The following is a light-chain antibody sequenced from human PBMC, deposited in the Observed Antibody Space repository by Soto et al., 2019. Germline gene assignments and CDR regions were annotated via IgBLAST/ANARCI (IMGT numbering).Light chain of an antibody. J-gene: IGKJ4*01. V-gene: IGKV3-20*01. CDR1: QSVTSSY. CDR3: QQYGSSPA. CDR2: GAS. Sequence: EIVLTQSPGTLSLSPRERATLSCRASQSVTSSYLAWYQQKPGQAPRLLIYGASGRATGIPDRFSGSGSGTDFTLTISRLEPEDFAVYYCQQYGSSPAFGGGTKVEIK.